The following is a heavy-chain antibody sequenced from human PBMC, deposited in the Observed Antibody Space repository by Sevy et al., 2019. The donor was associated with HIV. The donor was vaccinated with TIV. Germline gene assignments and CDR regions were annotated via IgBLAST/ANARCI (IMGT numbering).Heavy chain of an antibody. J-gene: IGHJ4*02. D-gene: IGHD3-3*01. V-gene: IGHV1-18*01. Sequence: ASVKVSGKASGYTFTSYGIAWVRQAPGQGLEWMGWISAYNGNTNYAREFQGRLTMTTATSTTTVYMDLRSLRCDDTSVYYCALTKGVFGVVMLYFFFDLWGRGSPVTVSS. CDR1: GYTFTSYG. CDR3: ALTKGVFGVVMLYFFFDL. CDR2: ISAYNGNT.